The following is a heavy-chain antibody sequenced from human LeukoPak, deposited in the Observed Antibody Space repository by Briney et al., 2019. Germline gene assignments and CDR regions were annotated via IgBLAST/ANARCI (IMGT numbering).Heavy chain of an antibody. CDR1: GFTFGLFW. J-gene: IGHJ4*02. D-gene: IGHD6-13*01. V-gene: IGHV3-7*01. Sequence: GGSLRLSCAASGFTFGLFWMTWVRQAPGKGLEWVANIKPDGTKKTYVDSVKGRFIISRDNAKNSLYLQMNSLRADDTAVYYCATAPAAADSWWGQGALVAVSS. CDR3: ATAPAAADSW. CDR2: IKPDGTKK.